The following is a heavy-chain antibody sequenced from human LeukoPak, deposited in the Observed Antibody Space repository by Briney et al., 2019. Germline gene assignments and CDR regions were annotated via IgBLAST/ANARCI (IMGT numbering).Heavy chain of an antibody. D-gene: IGHD3-22*01. CDR2: TYYRSKWYN. CDR3: ARDLDSSGELDY. Sequence: SQTLSLTCAISGDSVSSNSAAWNWIRQSPSRGLEWLGRTYYRSKWYNDYSVPVKSRITINPDTSKNQFSLQLNSVTPEDAAVYYCARDLDSSGELDYWGQGTLVTASS. CDR1: GDSVSSNSAA. V-gene: IGHV6-1*01. J-gene: IGHJ4*02.